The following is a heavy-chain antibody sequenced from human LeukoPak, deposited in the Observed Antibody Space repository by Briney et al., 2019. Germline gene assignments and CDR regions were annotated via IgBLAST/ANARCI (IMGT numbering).Heavy chain of an antibody. Sequence: SSETLSLTCAVSGDSVSSTIFYWGWIRQPPGKGLEWVPTISGSGGNTYYADSVKGRFTISRDNSKNTLYLQMSSLRADDTAVYYCGKDFTVGDLYAYDYWGQGALVTVSS. CDR3: GKDFTVGDLYAYDY. CDR2: ISGSGGNT. CDR1: GDSVSSTI. D-gene: IGHD2-8*01. V-gene: IGHV3-23*01. J-gene: IGHJ4*02.